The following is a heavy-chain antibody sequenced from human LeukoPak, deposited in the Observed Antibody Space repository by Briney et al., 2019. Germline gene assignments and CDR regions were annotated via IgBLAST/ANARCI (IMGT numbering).Heavy chain of an antibody. CDR3: ARGLRGIYYYDSSGYTDY. D-gene: IGHD3-22*01. CDR1: GYTFTSYA. Sequence: ASVKVSCKASGYTFTSYAMHWVRQAPGQRLEWMGWINAGNGNTKYSQKFQGRVTITRDTSASTAYMELSSLRSEDTAVYYCARGLRGIYYYDSSGYTDYWGQGTLVTVSS. J-gene: IGHJ4*02. V-gene: IGHV1-3*01. CDR2: INAGNGNT.